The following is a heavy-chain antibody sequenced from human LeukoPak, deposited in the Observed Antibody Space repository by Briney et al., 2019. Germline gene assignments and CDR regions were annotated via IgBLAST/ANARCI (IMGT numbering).Heavy chain of an antibody. D-gene: IGHD6-19*01. Sequence: GGSLRLSCAASGFTFSSYSMNWVRQAPGKGLEWVSSISSSSSYIYYADSVKGRFTISRDNAKNSLYLQMNSLRAEDTAVYYCARDHVVSSGYDYRGQGTLVTVSS. J-gene: IGHJ4*02. CDR2: ISSSSSYI. CDR3: ARDHVVSSGYDY. CDR1: GFTFSSYS. V-gene: IGHV3-21*01.